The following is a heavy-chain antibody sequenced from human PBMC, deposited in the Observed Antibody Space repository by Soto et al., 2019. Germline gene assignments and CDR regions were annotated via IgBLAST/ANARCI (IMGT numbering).Heavy chain of an antibody. Sequence: PSETLSLTCTVSGGSVSSGSYYWSWIRQPPGKGLEWIGYIYYSGSTNYNPSLKSRVTISVDTSKNQFSLKLSSVTAADTAVYYCARRGKQQLVFDYWGQGTLVTVSS. D-gene: IGHD6-13*01. V-gene: IGHV4-61*01. J-gene: IGHJ4*02. CDR3: ARRGKQQLVFDY. CDR1: GGSVSSGSYY. CDR2: IYYSGST.